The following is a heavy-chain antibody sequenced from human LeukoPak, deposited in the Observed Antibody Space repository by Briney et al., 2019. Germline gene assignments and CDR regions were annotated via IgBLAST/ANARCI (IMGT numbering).Heavy chain of an antibody. J-gene: IGHJ3*02. CDR3: AKDIEAAAGTSGAFDI. V-gene: IGHV3-9*01. CDR2: ISWNSGSI. D-gene: IGHD6-13*01. CDR1: GFTFDDYA. Sequence: GGSLRLSCAASGFTFDDYAMHWVRHAPGKGREWVSGISWNSGSIGYADSVKGRFTISKDNAKNSLYLQMNSLRAEDTALYYCAKDIEAAAGTSGAFDIWGQGTMVTVSS.